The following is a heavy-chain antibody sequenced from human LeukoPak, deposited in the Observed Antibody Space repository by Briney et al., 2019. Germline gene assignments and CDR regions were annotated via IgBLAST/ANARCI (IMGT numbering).Heavy chain of an antibody. D-gene: IGHD6-19*01. J-gene: IGHJ5*02. CDR2: INHSGST. CDR1: GGSFSGYY. V-gene: IGHV4-34*01. CDR3: ARSYSSGWYCWFDP. Sequence: SETLSLTCAVYGGSFSGYYWSWIRQPPGKGLEWIGEINHSGSTNYNPSLKSRVTISVDTSKNQFSLKLSSVTAADTAVYYCARSYSSGWYCWFDPWGQGTLVTVS.